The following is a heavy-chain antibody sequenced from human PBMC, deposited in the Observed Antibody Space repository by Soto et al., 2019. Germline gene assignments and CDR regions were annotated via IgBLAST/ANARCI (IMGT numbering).Heavy chain of an antibody. Sequence: GGSLRLPCATSGFTFTAYDLPWVRQAPGKGQEWVSGISPSGDTTSYAASVKVRFTISRDNSKTVLYLQMNSLTAEDTAVYYCAVKGTANPFYWGQGTLVAVSS. CDR1: GFTFTAYD. V-gene: IGHV3-23*01. CDR2: ISPSGDTT. CDR3: AVKGTANPFY. D-gene: IGHD2-21*02. J-gene: IGHJ4*02.